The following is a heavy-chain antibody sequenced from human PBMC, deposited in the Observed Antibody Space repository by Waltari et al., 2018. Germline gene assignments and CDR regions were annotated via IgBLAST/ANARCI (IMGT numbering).Heavy chain of an antibody. V-gene: IGHV3-21*03. CDR3: ARGIAAAVYYFDY. D-gene: IGHD6-13*01. Sequence: EVQLVESGGGLVKPGGSLRLSCAASGFTFSSYSMNWVRQAPGKGLEWVSSISSSSSYIYYADSVKGRVTISRDNAKNSLYLQMNSLRAEDTAVYYCARGIAAAVYYFDYWGQGTLVTVSS. CDR2: ISSSSSYI. CDR1: GFTFSSYS. J-gene: IGHJ4*02.